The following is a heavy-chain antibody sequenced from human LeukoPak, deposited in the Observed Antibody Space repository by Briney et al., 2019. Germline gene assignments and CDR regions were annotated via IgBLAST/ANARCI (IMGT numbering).Heavy chain of an antibody. J-gene: IGHJ5*02. CDR3: ARQYYYDSSGPTIWFDP. CDR2: IYYSGST. D-gene: IGHD3-22*01. CDR1: GGSISSSSYY. V-gene: IGHV4-39*01. Sequence: PSETLSLTCTVSGGSISSSSYYWGWMRQPPGKGLEWIGNIYYSGSTYYYPSLKSRVTISVDTSKNQFSLKLSSVTAADTAVYYCARQYYYDSSGPTIWFDPWGQGTLVTVSS.